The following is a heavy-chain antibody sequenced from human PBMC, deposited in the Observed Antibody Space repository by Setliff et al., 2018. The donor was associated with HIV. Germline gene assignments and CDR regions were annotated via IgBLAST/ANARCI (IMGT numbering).Heavy chain of an antibody. V-gene: IGHV4-34*01. CDR1: GGSFSGYY. CDR2: INHSGST. D-gene: IGHD3-16*02. Sequence: PSETLSLTCAVYGGSFSGYYWSWIRQPPGKGLEWIGEINHSGSTNYNPSLKSRVTISIDTSKNLFSLKVSSVTAADTALYYCARGLPGTYRYSYYYYYMDVWDKGTTVTVSS. J-gene: IGHJ6*03. CDR3: ARGLPGTYRYSYYYYYMDV.